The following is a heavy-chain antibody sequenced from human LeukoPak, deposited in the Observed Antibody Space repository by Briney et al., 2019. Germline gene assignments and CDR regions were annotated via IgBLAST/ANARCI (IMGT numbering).Heavy chain of an antibody. J-gene: IGHJ5*02. CDR2: ISSSSSYI. V-gene: IGHV3-21*01. CDR1: GFTFSSYS. Sequence: GGSLRLSCAASGFTFSSYSMNWVRQAPGKGLEWVSSISSSSSYIYYADSVKGRFTISRDNSKNTLYLQMNSLRAEDTAVYYCAKDGLVEWELLPGWFDPWGQGTLVTVSS. CDR3: AKDGLVEWELLPGWFDP. D-gene: IGHD1-26*01.